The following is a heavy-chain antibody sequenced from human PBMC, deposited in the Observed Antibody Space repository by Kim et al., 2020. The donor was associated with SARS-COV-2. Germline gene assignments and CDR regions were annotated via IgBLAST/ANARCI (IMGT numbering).Heavy chain of an antibody. V-gene: IGHV7-4-1*02. CDR2: INTNTGNP. CDR1: GYTFTSYA. Sequence: ASVKVSCKASGYTFTSYAMNWVRQAPGQGLEWMGWINTNTGNPTYAQGFTGRFVFSLDTSVSTAYLQISSLKAEDTAVYYCARDAQGTLLWFGELLGYYYGMDVWGQGTTVTVSS. CDR3: ARDAQGTLLWFGELLGYYYGMDV. J-gene: IGHJ6*02. D-gene: IGHD3-10*01.